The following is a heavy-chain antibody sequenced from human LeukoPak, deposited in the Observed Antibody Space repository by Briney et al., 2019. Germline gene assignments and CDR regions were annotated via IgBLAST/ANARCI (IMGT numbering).Heavy chain of an antibody. CDR1: AYTFTDYY. CDR3: ARGPMTGYSGYDALF. Sequence: ASVKVSCKASAYTFTDYYVHWVRQAPGQGLEWMGRINPNSGGTNYAQKFQGRVTMTRDTSISTAYMELSRLRSDDTAVYYCARGPMTGYSGYDALFWGQGTLVTVSS. D-gene: IGHD5-12*01. CDR2: INPNSGGT. V-gene: IGHV1-2*06. J-gene: IGHJ4*02.